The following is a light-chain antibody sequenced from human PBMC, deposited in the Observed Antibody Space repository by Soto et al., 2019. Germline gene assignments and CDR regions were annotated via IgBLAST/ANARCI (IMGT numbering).Light chain of an antibody. CDR3: QQYGSSPRT. V-gene: IGKV3-20*01. J-gene: IGKJ5*01. CDR2: GAS. Sequence: EIVMTQSPSTLSVSPGERATLSCRASHFVASSYVAWYQQKPGQAPRLLIYGASTRATGIPARFSGSGSGTDFTLTISRLEPEDFAVYYCQQYGSSPRTFGQGTRLEI. CDR1: HFVASSY.